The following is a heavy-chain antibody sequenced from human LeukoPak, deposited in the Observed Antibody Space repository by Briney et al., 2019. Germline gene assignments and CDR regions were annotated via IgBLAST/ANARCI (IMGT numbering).Heavy chain of an antibody. CDR1: GFTFSSYG. CDR2: IWYDGSNK. D-gene: IGHD6-6*01. J-gene: IGHJ6*03. CDR3: ARGALEYSSSSYYYYMDV. V-gene: IGHV3-33*01. Sequence: GGSLRLSCAASGFTFSSYGMLWVRQAPGKGLEWVAVIWYDGSNKYYADSVKGRFTISRDNSKNTLYLQMNSLRAEDTAVYYCARGALEYSSSSYYYYMDVWGKGTTVTVSS.